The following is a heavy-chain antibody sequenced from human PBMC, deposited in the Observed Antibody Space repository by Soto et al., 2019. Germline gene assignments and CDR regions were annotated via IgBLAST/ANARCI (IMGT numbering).Heavy chain of an antibody. CDR1: GGSISSCGYS. CDR3: SRVPGP. CDR2: IYHSGST. J-gene: IGHJ5*02. V-gene: IGHV4-30-2*01. Sequence: SETLSLTCAVSGGSISSCGYSWSWIRQPPGKGLEWIGYIYHSGSTYYNPSLKSRVTISVDRSKNQFSLKLSSVTAADTAVYYCSRVPGPWGQGTLVTVSS.